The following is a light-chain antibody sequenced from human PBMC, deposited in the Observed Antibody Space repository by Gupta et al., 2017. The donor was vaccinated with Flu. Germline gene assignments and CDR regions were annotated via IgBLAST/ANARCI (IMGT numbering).Light chain of an antibody. CDR1: QSVSSY. CDR3: QQRSNWLYS. V-gene: IGKV3-11*01. Sequence: EIVLTQSPATLSLSPGERATLSCRACQSVSSYLAWYQQKPGQAPRLLIYDASNRATGIPARFSGSGSGTDFTLTISSLEPEDFAVYYCQQRSNWLYSFGQGTKLEIK. J-gene: IGKJ2*03. CDR2: DAS.